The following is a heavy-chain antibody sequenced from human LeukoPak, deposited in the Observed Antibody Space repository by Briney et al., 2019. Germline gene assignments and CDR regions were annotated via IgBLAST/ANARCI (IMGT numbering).Heavy chain of an antibody. CDR3: AKDVRRFDY. Sequence: GGSLRLSCAASGFTFSSYVMSWVRQTPGKGLEWVSAMSGSGDSTYYADSVKGRFTISRDNSKNTLYLQMSSLRAEDTALYYCAKDVRRFDYWGQGTLVTVSS. V-gene: IGHV3-23*01. CDR1: GFTFSSYV. CDR2: MSGSGDST. J-gene: IGHJ4*02.